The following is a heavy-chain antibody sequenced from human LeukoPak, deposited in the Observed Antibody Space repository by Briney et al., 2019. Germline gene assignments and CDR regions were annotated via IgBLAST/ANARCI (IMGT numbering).Heavy chain of an antibody. CDR1: GGTFTNEA. CDR2: VIPMFDTT. V-gene: IGHV1-69*06. D-gene: IGHD3/OR15-3a*01. J-gene: IGHJ4*02. CDR3: ARGPTSDLRTGFFFGYFDD. Sequence: SVTVSCTASGGTFTNEAISWVRLAPGQGLEWMGRVIPMFDTTNYAPKFQGRVTITADKSTNTAYMELSRLTSEDTAVYYCARGPTSDLRTGFFFGYFDDWGQGTLVTVSS.